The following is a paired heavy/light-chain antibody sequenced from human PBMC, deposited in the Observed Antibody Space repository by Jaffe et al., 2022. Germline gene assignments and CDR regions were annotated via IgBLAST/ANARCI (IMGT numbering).Heavy chain of an antibody. Sequence: QVTLRESGPALVKPTQTLTLTCTFSGFSLSTSGMCVSWIRQPPGKALEWLALIDWDDDKYYSTSLKTRLTISKDTSKNQVVLTMTNMDPVDTATYYCARIHAGDSSGWYHWYFDLWGRGTLVTVSS. CDR1: GFSLSTSGMC. V-gene: IGHV2-70*01. D-gene: IGHD6-19*01. J-gene: IGHJ2*01. CDR3: ARIHAGDSSGWYHWYFDL. CDR2: IDWDDDK.
Light chain of an antibody. J-gene: IGLJ3*02. Sequence: QSVLTQPPSVSGAPGQRVTISCTGSSSNIGAGYDVHWYQQLPGTAPKLLIYGNSNRPSGVPDRFSGSKSGTSASLAITGLQAEDEADYYCQSYDSSLSGCWVFGGGTKLTVL. CDR3: QSYDSSLSGCWV. V-gene: IGLV1-40*01. CDR1: SSNIGAGYD. CDR2: GNS.